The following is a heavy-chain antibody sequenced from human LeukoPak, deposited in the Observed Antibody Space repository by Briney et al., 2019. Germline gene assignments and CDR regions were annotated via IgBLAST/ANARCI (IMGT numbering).Heavy chain of an antibody. CDR3: ASSCSSTSCYLDY. CDR2: IYHTGST. J-gene: IGHJ4*02. V-gene: IGHV4-38-2*01. D-gene: IGHD2-2*01. Sequence: SETLSLTCSVSDYSINNPYYWGWLRQPPGKGLDWIGNIYHTGSTYYNPSLKSRVTISVDTSKNQFSLRLTSVTAADTAVYYCASSCSSTSCYLDYWGQGTLVTVSS. CDR1: DYSINNPYY.